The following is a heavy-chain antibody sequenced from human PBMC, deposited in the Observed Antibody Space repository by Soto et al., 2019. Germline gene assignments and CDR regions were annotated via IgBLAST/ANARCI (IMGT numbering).Heavy chain of an antibody. CDR1: GGSFSGYY. J-gene: IGHJ5*02. CDR2: INHSGST. D-gene: IGHD3-16*02. Sequence: SATLSLTCAVYGGSFSGYYWSWIRQPPGKGLEWIGEINHSGSTNYNPSLKSRVTISVDTSKNQFSLKLSSVTAADTAVYYCGRGRGDHAWGSYRNWLDPWGQGTMVTVSS. V-gene: IGHV4-34*01. CDR3: GRGRGDHAWGSYRNWLDP.